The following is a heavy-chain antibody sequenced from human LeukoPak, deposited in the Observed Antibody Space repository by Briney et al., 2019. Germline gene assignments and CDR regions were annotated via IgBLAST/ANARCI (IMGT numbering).Heavy chain of an antibody. V-gene: IGHV3-30-3*01. CDR3: ARDHDYVFDY. CDR2: ISYDGSNK. CDR1: GFTFSSYA. D-gene: IGHD4-17*01. Sequence: GGSLRLSCAASGFTFSSYAMHWVRQAPGKGLEWVAVISYDGSNKYYADSVKGRFTISRDNSKNTLYLQMNSLRAEDTAVYYCARDHDYVFDYWGQGTLVTVSS. J-gene: IGHJ4*02.